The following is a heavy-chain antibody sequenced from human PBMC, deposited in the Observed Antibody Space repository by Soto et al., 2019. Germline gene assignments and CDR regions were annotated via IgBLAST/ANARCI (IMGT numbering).Heavy chain of an antibody. J-gene: IGHJ4*02. CDR2: IYFTGST. CDR3: ARDSDDSGYAPAPFDY. CDR1: GGSINNNNYY. Sequence: SETLSLTCTVSGGSINNNNYYWGWVRQPPGKGLEWIGSIYFTGSTYYNPSLKSRVTISVDTSKNQFSLKLSSVTAADTAVYYCARDSDDSGYAPAPFDYWGQGTLVTVSS. V-gene: IGHV4-39*02. D-gene: IGHD5-12*01.